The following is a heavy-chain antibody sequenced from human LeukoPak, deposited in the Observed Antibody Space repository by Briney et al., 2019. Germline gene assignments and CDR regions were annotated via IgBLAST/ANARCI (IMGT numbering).Heavy chain of an antibody. CDR3: AKDTRYEYYFDY. CDR1: GFTFSSYA. V-gene: IGHV3-23*01. CDR2: ISISGDHT. J-gene: IGHJ4*02. Sequence: PGGSLRLSCAASGFTFSSYAMSCVRQAPGKGLEWVSSISISGDHTFYADSVKGRFTISRDNSKNTLYVQMNSLRAEDTAVYYCAKDTRYEYYFDYWGQGTLVTVSS. D-gene: IGHD6-6*01.